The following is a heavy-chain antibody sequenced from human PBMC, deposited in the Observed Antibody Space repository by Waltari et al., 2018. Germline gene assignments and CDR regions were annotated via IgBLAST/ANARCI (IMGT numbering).Heavy chain of an antibody. J-gene: IGHJ4*02. D-gene: IGHD2-2*01. Sequence: QVQLQQWGAGLLKPSETLSLTCAVYGGSFSGYYWSWIRQPPGKGLEWIGEINHSGSTNYNPSLKSRVTISVDTSKNQFSLKLSSVTAADTAVYYCARLVGYCSSTSCPQGWGQGTLVTVSS. V-gene: IGHV4-34*01. CDR2: INHSGST. CDR1: GGSFSGYY. CDR3: ARLVGYCSSTSCPQG.